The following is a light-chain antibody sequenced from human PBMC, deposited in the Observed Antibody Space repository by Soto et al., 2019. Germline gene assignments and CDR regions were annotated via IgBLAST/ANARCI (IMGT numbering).Light chain of an antibody. J-gene: IGLJ1*01. Sequence: QSALTQPPSVSATPGQTVTISCSGSGSNLGRNYVSWYQQLPGTAPKLLIYDNVYRFSGIPDRFSASKSGTSATLGITGLQTGDEGDYYCGSWDTILRAYVFGTGTKVTVL. CDR1: GSNLGRNY. V-gene: IGLV1-51*01. CDR3: GSWDTILRAYV. CDR2: DNV.